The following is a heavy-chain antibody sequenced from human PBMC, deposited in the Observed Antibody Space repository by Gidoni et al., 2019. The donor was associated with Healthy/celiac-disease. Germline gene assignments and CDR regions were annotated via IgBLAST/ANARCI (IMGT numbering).Heavy chain of an antibody. Sequence: EVQLVESGGGLVQPGGCLRLSGAASGFTFGSDSMNGVRTAQGKGLGWVSYLSSSSSTIYYADSVKGRFTISRDNAKNSLYLQMNSLRDEDTAVYYCARSAPDIVVVPAAVKYYYYGMDVWGQGTTVTVSS. J-gene: IGHJ6*02. CDR2: LSSSSSTI. CDR1: GFTFGSDS. D-gene: IGHD2-2*01. V-gene: IGHV3-48*02. CDR3: ARSAPDIVVVPAAVKYYYYGMDV.